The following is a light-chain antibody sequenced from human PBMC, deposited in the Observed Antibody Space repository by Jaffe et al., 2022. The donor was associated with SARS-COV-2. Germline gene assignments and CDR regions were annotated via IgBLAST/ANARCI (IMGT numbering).Light chain of an antibody. J-gene: IGKJ1*01. CDR3: QQYNRYSLT. V-gene: IGKV1-5*03. CDR1: QSISSW. Sequence: DIQMTQSPSTLSASVGDRVTITCRASQSISSWLAWYQQKPGKAPKLLIYKASSLESGVPSRFSGSGSGTEFTLTIISLQPDDFATYYCQQYNRYSLTFGQGTKVEIK. CDR2: KAS.